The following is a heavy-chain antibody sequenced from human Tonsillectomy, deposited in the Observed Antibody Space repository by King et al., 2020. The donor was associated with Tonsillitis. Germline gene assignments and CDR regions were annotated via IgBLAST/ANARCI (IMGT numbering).Heavy chain of an antibody. Sequence: VQLQESGPGLVKPSETLSLKCFVSGDSVTSSNYYWGWIRQPPGKGLEWIGSIHVSGSTYSNPSLTSRVTMSVDASNNQVSLRLTSVTAADTAVYYCARRRGALTTADDYWGQGTLVTVSS. CDR3: ARRRGALTTADDY. CDR1: GDSVTSSNYY. J-gene: IGHJ4*02. D-gene: IGHD1-1*01. CDR2: IHVSGST. V-gene: IGHV4-39*01.